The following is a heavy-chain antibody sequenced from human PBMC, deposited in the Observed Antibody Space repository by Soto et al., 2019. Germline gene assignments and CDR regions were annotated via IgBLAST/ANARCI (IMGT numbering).Heavy chain of an antibody. D-gene: IGHD2-15*01. Sequence: QVQLVESGGGVVQPGRSLRLSCAASGFTFTPYVMHWVRKAPGKGLEWVAFIWSDGSNKYYADSVKGRFTISRDNSRNTLYLQMNSLRAEDTAVYYCARGHSAYYYGEDVWGQGTTVTVSS. CDR2: IWSDGSNK. CDR1: GFTFTPYV. CDR3: ARGHSAYYYGEDV. V-gene: IGHV3-33*01. J-gene: IGHJ6*02.